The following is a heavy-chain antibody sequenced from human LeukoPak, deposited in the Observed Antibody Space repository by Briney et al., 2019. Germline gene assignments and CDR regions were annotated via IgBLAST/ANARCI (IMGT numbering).Heavy chain of an antibody. D-gene: IGHD2-2*01. Sequence: SLRLSCAASGFTFSSYAMSWVRQAPGKGLEWVSGISWNSGGIGYADSVKGRFTISRDNAKNSLYLQMNSLRAEDTALYYCAKDSCSSTSCYVFDPWGQGTLVTVSS. CDR3: AKDSCSSTSCYVFDP. V-gene: IGHV3-9*01. CDR1: GFTFSSYA. J-gene: IGHJ5*02. CDR2: ISWNSGGI.